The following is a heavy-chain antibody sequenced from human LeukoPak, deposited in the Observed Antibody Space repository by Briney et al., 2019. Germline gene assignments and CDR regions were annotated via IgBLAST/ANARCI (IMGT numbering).Heavy chain of an antibody. Sequence: GGSLRLSCVASGFTFSSYAMTWVRQAPGKGLEWVSAISGSGGTTYYADSVKGRFTISRDNSKHTLYLQMNSLRAEDTAVYYCSKWKAIVLVPAARSPIDYWGQGTLVTVSS. CDR3: SKWKAIVLVPAARSPIDY. D-gene: IGHD2-2*01. J-gene: IGHJ4*02. V-gene: IGHV3-23*01. CDR2: ISGSGGTT. CDR1: GFTFSSYA.